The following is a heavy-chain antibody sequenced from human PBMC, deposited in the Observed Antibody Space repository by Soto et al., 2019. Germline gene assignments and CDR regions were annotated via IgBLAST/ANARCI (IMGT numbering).Heavy chain of an antibody. D-gene: IGHD3-10*01. V-gene: IGHV3-48*02. CDR3: ARIGGTKLKTSFVDF. CDR2: MTSSGISI. Sequence: GVSLRLSCVVSGFTFTGYIMYWVRQAPVKGLEWLSYMTSSGISIYYADSVKGRFTVSRDNSKNSLYLQMDSLRDEDTAVYFCARIGGTKLKTSFVDFWGQGILVIVSS. J-gene: IGHJ4*02. CDR1: GFTFTGYI.